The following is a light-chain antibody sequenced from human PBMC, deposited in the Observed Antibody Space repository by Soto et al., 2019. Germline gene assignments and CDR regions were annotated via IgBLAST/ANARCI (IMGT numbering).Light chain of an antibody. V-gene: IGLV2-8*01. CDR1: SSDVGGYNY. CDR3: SSYAGSNNWV. CDR2: EVS. Sequence: QSVLTQPPSASVSPGQSVTISCTGTSSDVGGYNYVSWYQQNPGKAPKLMIYEVSKRPSGVPDRFSGSKSGNTASLTVSGLQAEDEADYYCSSYAGSNNWVFGGGTKVTVL. J-gene: IGLJ3*02.